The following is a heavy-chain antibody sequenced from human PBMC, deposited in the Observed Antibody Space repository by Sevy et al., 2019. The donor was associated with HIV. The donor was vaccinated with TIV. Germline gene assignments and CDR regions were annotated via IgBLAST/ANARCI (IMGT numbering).Heavy chain of an antibody. V-gene: IGHV3-48*02. J-gene: IGHJ6*02. Sequence: GGSLRLSCAASGFTFSSYSMNWVRQAPGKGLEWVSYISSSSSTIYYADSVKGRFTISRDNAKNSLYLQMNSLRDEDTAVYYCARVGYCRGGTCFSGFYYAMDVWGQGTTVTVSS. D-gene: IGHD2-15*01. CDR1: GFTFSSYS. CDR3: ARVGYCRGGTCFSGFYYAMDV. CDR2: ISSSSSTI.